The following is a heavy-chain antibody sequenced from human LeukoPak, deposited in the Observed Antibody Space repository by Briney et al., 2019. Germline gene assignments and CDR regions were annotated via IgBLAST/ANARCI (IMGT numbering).Heavy chain of an antibody. J-gene: IGHJ4*02. CDR2: ISRSGGST. CDR1: GFTFSSYA. CDR3: AKYQGFDNSGINPWGFDY. V-gene: IGHV3-23*01. Sequence: QPGGSLRLSCAASGFTFSSYAMSWVRQAPGEGLEWVSAISRSGGSTYYADSVKGRFTISRDNSKNTLYLQMNSLRAEDTAVYYCAKYQGFDNSGINPWGFDYWGQGTLVTVSS. D-gene: IGHD3-22*01.